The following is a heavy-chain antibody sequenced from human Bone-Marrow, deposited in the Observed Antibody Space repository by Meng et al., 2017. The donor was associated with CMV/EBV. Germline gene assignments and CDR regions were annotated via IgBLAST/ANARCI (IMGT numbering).Heavy chain of an antibody. J-gene: IGHJ4*01. D-gene: IGHD5-18*01. Sequence: GESLKISCAASGFTFSSYAMSWVRQAPGKGLEWVSAISGSGGSTYYADSVKGRFTISRDNSKNTLYLQMNSLRAEDTAVYYCAKDLDTAMATGIYFDYWGHGTLVTVSS. CDR2: ISGSGGST. V-gene: IGHV3-23*01. CDR1: GFTFSSYA. CDR3: AKDLDTAMATGIYFDY.